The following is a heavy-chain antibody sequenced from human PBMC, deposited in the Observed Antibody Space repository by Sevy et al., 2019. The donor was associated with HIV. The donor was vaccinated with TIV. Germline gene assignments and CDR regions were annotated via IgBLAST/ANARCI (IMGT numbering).Heavy chain of an antibody. Sequence: SETLSLTCTVSGGSISSGDYYCSWIRQPPGKGLEWIGYIYYSGSTYYNPSLKSRVTISVDTSKNQFSLKLSSVTAADTAVYYCAGYPQYYYDSSGTNQDYWGQGTLVTVSS. J-gene: IGHJ4*02. V-gene: IGHV4-30-4*01. CDR3: AGYPQYYYDSSGTNQDY. D-gene: IGHD3-22*01. CDR1: GGSISSGDYY. CDR2: IYYSGST.